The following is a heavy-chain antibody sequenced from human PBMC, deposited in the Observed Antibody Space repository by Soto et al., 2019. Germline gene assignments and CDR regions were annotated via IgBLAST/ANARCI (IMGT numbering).Heavy chain of an antibody. J-gene: IGHJ3*02. CDR3: ARGSRFLEWLLMSWGAFDI. D-gene: IGHD3-3*01. Sequence: AETLSLTCAVYGGSFSAYYWSWIRQPPGKGLEWIGEINHSGSTNYNPSLKSRVTISVDTSKNQFSLKLSSVTAADTAVYYCARGSRFLEWLLMSWGAFDIWGQGTMVTVSS. CDR2: INHSGST. CDR1: GGSFSAYY. V-gene: IGHV4-34*01.